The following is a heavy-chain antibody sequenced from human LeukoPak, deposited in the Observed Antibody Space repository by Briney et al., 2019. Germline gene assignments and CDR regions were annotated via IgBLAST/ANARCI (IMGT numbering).Heavy chain of an antibody. J-gene: IGHJ5*02. Sequence: SSETLSLTCTVSGGSISSGSYYWSWIRQPAGKGLEWIGRIYTSGSTNYNPSLKSRVTISVDTSKNQFSLKLSSVTAADTAVYYCARDGCSSTSCITVTSWFDPWGQGTLVTVSS. D-gene: IGHD2-2*01. CDR1: GGSISSGSYY. CDR2: IYTSGST. CDR3: ARDGCSSTSCITVTSWFDP. V-gene: IGHV4-61*02.